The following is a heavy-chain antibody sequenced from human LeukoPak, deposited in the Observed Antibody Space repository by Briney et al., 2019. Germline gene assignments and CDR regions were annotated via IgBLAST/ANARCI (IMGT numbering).Heavy chain of an antibody. CDR2: VSYSGST. CDR3: ARVLFGVAIPYYFDS. V-gene: IGHV4-31*03. Sequence: SQTLSLTCTVSGGSISSGGYYWSWIRQHPGKGLEWIGYVSYSGSTYYNPSLKSRVTISVDTSKSQFSLKLSSVTAADTAVYYCARVLFGVAIPYYFDSWGQGTLVTVSS. D-gene: IGHD3-3*01. J-gene: IGHJ4*02. CDR1: GGSISSGGYY.